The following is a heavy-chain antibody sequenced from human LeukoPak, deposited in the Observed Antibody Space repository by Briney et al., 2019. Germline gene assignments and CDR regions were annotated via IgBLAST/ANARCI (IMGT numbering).Heavy chain of an antibody. D-gene: IGHD1-26*01. CDR3: AKDMGGSYELDY. V-gene: IGHV3-30*18. J-gene: IGHJ4*02. CDR2: ISYDGSNK. Sequence: PGRSLRLSCAASGFTFSSYGMHWVRQAPGKGLEWVAVISYDGSNKYYADSVKGRLTISRDNSKNTLYLQMNSLRAEDTAVYYCAKDMGGSYELDYWGQGTLVTVSS. CDR1: GFTFSSYG.